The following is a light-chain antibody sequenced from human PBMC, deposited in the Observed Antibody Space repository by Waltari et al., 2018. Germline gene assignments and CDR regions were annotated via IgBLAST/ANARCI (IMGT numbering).Light chain of an antibody. CDR1: QRIGTN. CDR3: HQYHNWPLT. CDR2: GAS. Sequence: EIVMTQSPATLSVSPGERATLSCRASQRIGTNLAWYQQKPGQAPKPLIDGASTRATGIPARFSGSASGTEFTLTITSLQSEDFEVYYCHQYHNWPLTFGPGTRVDIK. V-gene: IGKV3-15*01. J-gene: IGKJ3*01.